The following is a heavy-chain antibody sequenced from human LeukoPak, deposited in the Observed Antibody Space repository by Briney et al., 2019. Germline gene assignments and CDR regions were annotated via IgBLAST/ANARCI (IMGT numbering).Heavy chain of an antibody. D-gene: IGHD3-22*01. CDR3: ARRHDYYDSSGYYSNFDY. CDR1: GYSISSGYY. V-gene: IGHV4-38-2*01. J-gene: IGHJ4*02. CDR2: IYYSGST. Sequence: SETLSLTCAVSGYSISSGYYWGWIRQPPGKGLEWIGSIYYSGSTYYNPSLKSRVTISVDTSKNQFSLKLSSVTAADTAVYYCARRHDYYDSSGYYSNFDYWGQGTLVTVSS.